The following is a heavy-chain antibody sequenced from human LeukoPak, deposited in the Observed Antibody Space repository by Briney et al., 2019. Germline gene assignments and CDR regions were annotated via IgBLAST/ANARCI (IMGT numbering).Heavy chain of an antibody. CDR3: ARAMVSSSWYNDYYYYMDV. J-gene: IGHJ6*03. V-gene: IGHV1-46*01. CDR1: GYTFTSYY. D-gene: IGHD6-13*01. CDR2: INPSGGST. Sequence: ASVKVSCKASGYTFTSYYMHWVRQAPGEGLEWMGIINPSGGSTSYAQKFQGRVTMTRDTSTSTVYMELSSLRSEDTAVYYCARAMVSSSWYNDYYYYMDVWGKGTTVTISS.